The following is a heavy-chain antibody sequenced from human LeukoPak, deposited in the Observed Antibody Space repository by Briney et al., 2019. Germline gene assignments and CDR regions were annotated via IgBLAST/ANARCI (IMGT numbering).Heavy chain of an antibody. D-gene: IGHD3-16*02. Sequence: SETLSLTCTVSGGSISSYYWSWIPQPAGKGLEWIGRIYTSGSTNYNPSLKSRVTMSVDTCKNQFSLKLSAVTAADTAVYYCARSYYDYVWGSYPYFDYWGQGTLVTVSS. CDR2: IYTSGST. CDR3: ARSYYDYVWGSYPYFDY. CDR1: GGSISSYY. J-gene: IGHJ4*02. V-gene: IGHV4-4*07.